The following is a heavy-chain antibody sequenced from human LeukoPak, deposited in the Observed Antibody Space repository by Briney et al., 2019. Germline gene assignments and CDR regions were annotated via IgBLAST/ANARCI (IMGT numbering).Heavy chain of an antibody. V-gene: IGHV3-48*03. CDR3: AELGITMIGGV. CDR1: GFIFSNYE. D-gene: IGHD3-10*02. CDR2: ISNTGSTR. J-gene: IGHJ6*04. Sequence: GGSLRLSCAASGFIFSNYEIIWVRQAPGKGLQWVSYISNTGSTRYYADSVRGRFTISRDNAKNSLYLQMNSLRAEDTAVYCCAELGITMIGGVWGKGTTVTISS.